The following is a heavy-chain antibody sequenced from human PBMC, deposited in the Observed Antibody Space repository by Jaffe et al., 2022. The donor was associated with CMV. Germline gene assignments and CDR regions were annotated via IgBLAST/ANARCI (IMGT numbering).Heavy chain of an antibody. CDR1: GFTFSSYS. CDR2: ISSSSSYI. J-gene: IGHJ6*02. V-gene: IGHV3-21*01. D-gene: IGHD3-10*01. CDR3: ARDSYYYGSGSLFGNYYGMDV. Sequence: EVQLVESGGGLVKPGGSLRLSCAASGFTFSSYSMNWVRQAPGKGLEWVSSISSSSSYIYYADSVKGRFTISRDNAKNSLYLQMNSLRAEDTAVYYCARDSYYYGSGSLFGNYYGMDVWGQGTTVTVSS.